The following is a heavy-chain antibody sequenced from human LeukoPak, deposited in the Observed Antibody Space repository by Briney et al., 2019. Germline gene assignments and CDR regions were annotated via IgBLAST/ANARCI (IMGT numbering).Heavy chain of an antibody. CDR3: ARGVWQGSYSSAYYTFDY. CDR1: GYTLTELS. V-gene: IGHV1-24*01. Sequence: ASVKVSCKVSGYTLTELSMHWVRQAPGKGLEWMGGFDPEDGETIYAQKFQGRVTMTEDTSTDTAYMELSSLRSEDTAVYYCARGVWQGSYSSAYYTFDYWGQGILVTVSS. D-gene: IGHD6-19*01. CDR2: FDPEDGET. J-gene: IGHJ4*02.